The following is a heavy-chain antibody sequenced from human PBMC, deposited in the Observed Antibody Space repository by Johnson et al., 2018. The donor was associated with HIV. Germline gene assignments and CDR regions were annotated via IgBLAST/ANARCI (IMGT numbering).Heavy chain of an antibody. CDR3: AKALRIFGSGVKEAFDI. D-gene: IGHD3-10*01. V-gene: IGHV3-30*04. CDR1: GFTFRNYA. J-gene: IGHJ3*02. Sequence: QVQLVESGGGLVQPGTSLRLSCAASGFTFRNYAMHWVRQAPGKGLEWVAVISYDGSNKYYADSVKGRFTISRDNSKNTLYLQMNSLRAEDTAVYYCAKALRIFGSGVKEAFDIWGQGTMVTVSS. CDR2: ISYDGSNK.